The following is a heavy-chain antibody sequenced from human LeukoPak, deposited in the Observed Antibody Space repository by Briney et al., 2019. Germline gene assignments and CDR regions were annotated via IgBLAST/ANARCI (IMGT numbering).Heavy chain of an antibody. CDR1: GFTFSDYY. J-gene: IGHJ4*02. Sequence: GGSLRLSCAASGFTFSDYYMSWIRQAPGKGMGWVSYISSSATTIYYADSVKGRFTISRDNAKNSLYLQMNSLRAEDTAVYYCARDLNSSPDGFDYWGQGTLVTVSS. D-gene: IGHD6-13*01. CDR3: ARDLNSSPDGFDY. V-gene: IGHV3-11*01. CDR2: ISSSATTI.